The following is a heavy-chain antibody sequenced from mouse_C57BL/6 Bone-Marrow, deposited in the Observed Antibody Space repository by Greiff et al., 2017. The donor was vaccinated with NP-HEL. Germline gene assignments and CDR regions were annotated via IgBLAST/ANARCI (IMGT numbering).Heavy chain of an antibody. D-gene: IGHD1-1*01. V-gene: IGHV6-3*01. Sequence: EVKLMESGGGLVQPGGSMKLSCVASGFTFSNYWMNWVRQSPEKGLEWVAQIRLKSDNYATHYAESVKGRFTISRDDSKSSVYLQMNNLRAEDTGIYYCPRSFYYYGSGSFDYWGQGTTLTVSS. CDR2: IRLKSDNYAT. J-gene: IGHJ2*01. CDR3: PRSFYYYGSGSFDY. CDR1: GFTFSNYW.